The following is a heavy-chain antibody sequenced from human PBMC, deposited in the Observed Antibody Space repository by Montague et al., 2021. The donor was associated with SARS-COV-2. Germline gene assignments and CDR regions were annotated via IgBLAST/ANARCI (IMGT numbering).Heavy chain of an antibody. CDR1: GGSISGYY. Sequence: SETLSLTCTVSGGSISGYYWTWMRQPPGKGLEWLGHIYYTGSTNYNPSLKSRVTISIDTTKNQFSLKLRSVTAADTAVYFCARAQTNCFIAICVNYFDYWGQGALVTVSS. CDR2: IYYTGST. J-gene: IGHJ4*02. V-gene: IGHV4-59*01. CDR3: ARAQTNCFIAICVNYFDY. D-gene: IGHD1-1*01.